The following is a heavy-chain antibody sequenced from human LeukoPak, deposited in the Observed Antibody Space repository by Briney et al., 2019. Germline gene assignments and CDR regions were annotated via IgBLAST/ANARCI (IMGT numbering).Heavy chain of an antibody. V-gene: IGHV4-31*03. CDR3: ARSSGVATGFDP. D-gene: IGHD3-3*01. Sequence: SETLSLTCTVSGGSISSGGYYWSWIRQHPGKGLEWIGYIYYSGSTYYNPSLKSRVTISVDTSKNQFSLKLSSVTAADTAVYYCARSSGVATGFDPWGQGTLVTVSS. CDR2: IYYSGST. CDR1: GGSISSGGYY. J-gene: IGHJ5*02.